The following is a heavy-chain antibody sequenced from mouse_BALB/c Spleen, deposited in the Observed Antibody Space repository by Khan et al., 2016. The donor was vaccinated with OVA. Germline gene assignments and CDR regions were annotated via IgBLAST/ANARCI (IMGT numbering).Heavy chain of an antibody. CDR3: ARAYYGNYREAMDY. CDR1: GYSLTGNG. J-gene: IGHJ4*01. CDR2: IWGDGST. Sequence: QVQLKDSGPGLVAPSQSLSITCTVSGYSLTGNGVNWVRQPPGKGLEWLGMIWGDGSTDYNSTLKSRLSISKDNSKSQVFLKMNSLQTDDTARYYCARAYYGNYREAMDYWGQGTSVTVSS. V-gene: IGHV2-6-7*01. D-gene: IGHD2-10*01.